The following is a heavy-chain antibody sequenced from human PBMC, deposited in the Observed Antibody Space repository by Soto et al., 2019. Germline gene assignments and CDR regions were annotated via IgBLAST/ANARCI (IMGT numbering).Heavy chain of an antibody. CDR3: ARGRGGSAENWFDP. CDR2: IYPGDSDT. CDR1: GYTFTTYW. J-gene: IGHJ5*02. Sequence: VQLVQSGAEVKKPGESLKISCQGSGYTFTTYWIAWVRQMPGQGLEWMGIIYPGDSDTRYNPSFQGQVTISVARSINTAYLQWNTLKASDTAMYYCARGRGGSAENWFDPWGQGTLVTVS. V-gene: IGHV5-51*01. D-gene: IGHD6-13*01.